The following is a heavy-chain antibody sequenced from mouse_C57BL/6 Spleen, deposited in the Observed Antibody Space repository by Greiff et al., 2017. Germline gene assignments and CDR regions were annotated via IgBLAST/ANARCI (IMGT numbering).Heavy chain of an antibody. CDR1: GFSFNTYA. CDR3: VRHGNFSLDY. V-gene: IGHV10-1*01. D-gene: IGHD4-1*01. Sequence: EVKLMESGGGLVQPKGSLKLSCAASGFSFNTYAMNWVRQAPGRGLEWVARIRSKSNNYATYDADPGKYRFTNSRDDSESMLYLQMNNLKTEDTAMYSCVRHGNFSLDYWGQGTTLTVSS. J-gene: IGHJ2*01. CDR2: IRSKSNNYAT.